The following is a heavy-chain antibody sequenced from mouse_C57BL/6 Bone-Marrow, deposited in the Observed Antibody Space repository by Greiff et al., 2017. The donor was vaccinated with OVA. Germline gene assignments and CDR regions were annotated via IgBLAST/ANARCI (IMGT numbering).Heavy chain of an antibody. CDR3: ARSERLRDYFDY. V-gene: IGHV1-76*01. J-gene: IGHJ2*01. Sequence: QVQLQQSGAELVRPGASVKLSCKASGYTFTDYYISWVKQRPGQGLAWIARIYPGSGNIYYNEKFKGKATLTAEKSSSTAYMQLSSLTSDDSAVDFCARSERLRDYFDYWGQGTTLTVSS. D-gene: IGHD2-2*01. CDR1: GYTFTDYY. CDR2: IYPGSGNI.